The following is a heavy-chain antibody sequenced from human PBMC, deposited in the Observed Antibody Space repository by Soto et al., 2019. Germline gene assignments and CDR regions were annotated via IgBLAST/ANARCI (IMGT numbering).Heavy chain of an antibody. CDR1: GDSVSSNIAA. D-gene: IGHD6-6*01. V-gene: IGHV6-1*01. J-gene: IGHJ6*02. CDR3: ARSIAARPFYYYDGMDV. Sequence: SQTLSLTCAISGDSVSSNIAAWNWIRQSPSRGLEWLGRTYYRSKWYNDYAVSVRSRITINPDTSKNQFSLQLNSVTPEDTAVYYCARSIAARPFYYYDGMDVWGQGTTVTVSS. CDR2: TYYRSKWYN.